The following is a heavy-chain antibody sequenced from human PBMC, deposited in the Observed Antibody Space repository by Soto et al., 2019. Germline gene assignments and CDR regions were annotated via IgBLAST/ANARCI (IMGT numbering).Heavy chain of an antibody. V-gene: IGHV3-23*01. CDR2: ISGGSDDT. Sequence: GKGLEWVSAISGGSDDTKYRDSVKGRLTISRDNSKNTLYLHMNSLRAQDTAVYSCARRMATIQAFDIWGQGTMVTV. J-gene: IGHJ3*02. D-gene: IGHD5-12*01. CDR3: ARRMATIQAFDI.